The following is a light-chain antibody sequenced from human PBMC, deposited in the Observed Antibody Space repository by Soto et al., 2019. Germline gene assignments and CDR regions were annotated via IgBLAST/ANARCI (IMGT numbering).Light chain of an antibody. CDR3: QQYGDSPLT. J-gene: IGKJ3*01. CDR1: QSVSSY. CDR2: DAS. Sequence: EIVLTQSPATLSLSPGERATLSCRASQSVSSYLAWYQQKPGQAPRLLIYDASNRATGIPARFTGSGSGTDFALTISRLEPEDFGVYYCQQYGDSPLTSGPGTKVDI. V-gene: IGKV3-11*01.